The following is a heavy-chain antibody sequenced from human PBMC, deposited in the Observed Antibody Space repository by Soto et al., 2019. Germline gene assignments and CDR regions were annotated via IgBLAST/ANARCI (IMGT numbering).Heavy chain of an antibody. D-gene: IGHD2-15*01. CDR1: GYTFSDYD. CDR3: ARVAVAARPRWYNWFDP. J-gene: IGHJ5*02. V-gene: IGHV1-8*02. Sequence: ASVKVSCKTSGYTFSDYDINWVRQATGQGLEWIGWMNPNGGETGYAQKFQGRVTMTRSVSLTTAYLELSSLRSEDTAVYYCARVAVAARPRWYNWFDPWGQGTLVTVSS. CDR2: MNPNGGET.